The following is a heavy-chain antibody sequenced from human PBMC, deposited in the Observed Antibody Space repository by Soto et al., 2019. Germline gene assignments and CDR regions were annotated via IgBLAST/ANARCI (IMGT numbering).Heavy chain of an antibody. Sequence: ASVKVSCKASGGSFSSYAISWVRQAPGQGLEWMGGIIPIFGTANYAQKFQGGVTITADESTSTAYMELSSLRSEDTAVYYCARGYTAMVSHNFDYWGQGTLVTVSS. D-gene: IGHD5-18*01. V-gene: IGHV1-69*13. CDR2: IIPIFGTA. CDR3: ARGYTAMVSHNFDY. J-gene: IGHJ4*02. CDR1: GGSFSSYA.